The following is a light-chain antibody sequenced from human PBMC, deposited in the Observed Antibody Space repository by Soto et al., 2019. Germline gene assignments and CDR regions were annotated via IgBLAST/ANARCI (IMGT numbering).Light chain of an antibody. CDR1: QSVSTN. J-gene: IGKJ1*01. CDR2: FAS. CDR3: QQYDNWART. Sequence: VMTQSPATLSVSPGERAALSCRASQSVSTNLAWYQQKPGQPPRLLIYFASTRATAVPARFTAGGSGTEFTLTISSLQSDDLAVYYCQQYDNWARTFGQGTKVDIK. V-gene: IGKV3-15*01.